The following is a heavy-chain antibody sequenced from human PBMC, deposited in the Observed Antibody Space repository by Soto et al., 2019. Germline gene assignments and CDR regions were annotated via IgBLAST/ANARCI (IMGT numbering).Heavy chain of an antibody. Sequence: QLQLQESGPGLVKPSETLSLTCTVSGGSISDDGYYWGWIRQPPGKGLEWIGSIYYSGTSSYNPSLKSRVTMSVDTSNKQLSLRLSSVTAADTAVYYCARLHCDSPNCVPLDPWGQGTLVIVSS. J-gene: IGHJ5*02. CDR1: GGSISDDGYY. CDR2: IYYSGTS. D-gene: IGHD2-2*01. V-gene: IGHV4-39*01. CDR3: ARLHCDSPNCVPLDP.